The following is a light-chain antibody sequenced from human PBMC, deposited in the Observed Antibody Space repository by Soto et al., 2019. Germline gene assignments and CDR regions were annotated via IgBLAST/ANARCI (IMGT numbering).Light chain of an antibody. V-gene: IGLV2-14*01. J-gene: IGLJ2*01. CDR3: SSYTSSSTYVV. CDR2: DVS. Sequence: QSALTQPASVSGSPGQSITMSCTGTSNDVDGYNYVSWYQQHPGKAPKLIIYDVSNRPSGVSNRFSGSKSGNTASLTISGLQAEDEADYYCSSYTSSSTYVVFGGGTKLTVL. CDR1: SNDVDGYNY.